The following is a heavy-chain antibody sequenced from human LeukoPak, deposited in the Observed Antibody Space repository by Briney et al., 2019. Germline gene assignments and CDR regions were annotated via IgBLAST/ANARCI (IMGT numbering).Heavy chain of an antibody. Sequence: ASVKVSCKASGYTFTGYYMHWVRQAPGRGLEWMGWISAYNGNTNYAQKLQGRVTMTTDTSTSTAYMELRSLRSDDTAVYYCARGSQPSYSSSWYYFDYWGQGTLVTVSS. J-gene: IGHJ4*02. CDR3: ARGSQPSYSSSWYYFDY. CDR1: GYTFTGYY. D-gene: IGHD6-13*01. CDR2: ISAYNGNT. V-gene: IGHV1-18*04.